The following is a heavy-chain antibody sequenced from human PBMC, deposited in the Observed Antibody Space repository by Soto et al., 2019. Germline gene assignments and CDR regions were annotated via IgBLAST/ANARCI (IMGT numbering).Heavy chain of an antibody. V-gene: IGHV1-3*01. Sequence: ASVKVSCKASGYTFTSYAMHWVLQAPGQRLESMGWINAGNGNTKYSQKFQGRVTITRDTSASTAYMELSSLRSEDTAVYYCASSSSSSDFDYWRQGTLVTVSS. CDR3: ASSSSSSDFDY. CDR2: INAGNGNT. CDR1: GYTFTSYA. J-gene: IGHJ4*02. D-gene: IGHD6-6*01.